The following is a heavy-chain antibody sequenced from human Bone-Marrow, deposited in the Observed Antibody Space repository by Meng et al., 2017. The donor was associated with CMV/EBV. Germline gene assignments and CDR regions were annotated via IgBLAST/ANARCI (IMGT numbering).Heavy chain of an antibody. CDR1: GYTFTSYG. V-gene: IGHV1-18*01. D-gene: IGHD4-17*01. J-gene: IGHJ4*02. CDR3: ARVMGLRSRLKYYFDY. Sequence: ASVKVSCKASGYTFTSYGISWVRQAPGQGLEWMGWISAYNGNTNYAQKLQGRVTMTTDTSTSTAYMELRSLRSDDTAVYYCARVMGLRSRLKYYFDYWGQGTLVTVSS. CDR2: ISAYNGNT.